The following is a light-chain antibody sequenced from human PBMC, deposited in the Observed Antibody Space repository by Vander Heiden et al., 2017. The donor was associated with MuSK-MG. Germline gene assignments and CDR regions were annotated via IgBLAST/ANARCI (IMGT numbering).Light chain of an antibody. V-gene: IGKV1-33*01. CDR1: QDIGNF. Sequence: DIQMTQSPSSLSASVGDRVTITCQASQDIGNFLNWYQHKPGKAPELLISEASTLQAGVPSRFSGSGVGTDFTLTMNGLQPEDFATYYCRLDYVMPPFTFGHGT. CDR2: EAS. CDR3: RLDYVMPPFT. J-gene: IGKJ3*01.